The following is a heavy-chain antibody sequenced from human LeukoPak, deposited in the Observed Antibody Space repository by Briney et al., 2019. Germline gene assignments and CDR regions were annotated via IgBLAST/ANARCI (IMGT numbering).Heavy chain of an antibody. V-gene: IGHV1-2*02. CDR1: GYTFTDYY. CDR3: ARDEDASSDNAFDI. J-gene: IGHJ3*02. Sequence: ASVRVSCKASGYTFTDYYMHWVRQAPGQGLERMGWINLKSGGIKYAQNFQGRVTMNRDTSITTAYMEMSRLRSDDTAVYYCARDEDASSDNAFDIWGQGTMVTVSS. CDR2: INLKSGGI. D-gene: IGHD3-22*01.